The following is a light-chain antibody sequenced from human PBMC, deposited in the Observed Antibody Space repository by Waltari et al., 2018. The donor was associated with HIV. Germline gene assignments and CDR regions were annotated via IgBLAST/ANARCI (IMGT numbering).Light chain of an antibody. CDR3: QQASSLPLT. J-gene: IGKJ4*01. V-gene: IGKV1-12*01. CDR1: QDISTW. CDR2: GAS. Sequence: DIQMTQSPSSVSASVGDRVTISCRASQDISTWLAWYQQKPGKAPKLLIFGASSLQRGVPSWFSGSGSGTDFTLTISSLQPEDFATYTCQQASSLPLTFGGGTTVEIK.